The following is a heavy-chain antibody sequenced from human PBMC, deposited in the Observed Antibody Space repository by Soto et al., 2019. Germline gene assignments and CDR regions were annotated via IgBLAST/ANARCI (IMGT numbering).Heavy chain of an antibody. CDR1: S. CDR2: ILPIFGTA. CDR3: ARDKRVYSSSTRVDSGMGV. V-gene: IGHV1-69*01. J-gene: IGHJ6*02. D-gene: IGHD6-6*01. Sequence: SISWVRQEDGQGLEWVGGILPIFGTANYAQKFQDRVTITADDSTSTAYMQTSSLRSEDTAVYYCARDKRVYSSSTRVDSGMGVWAQGTTVTVSS.